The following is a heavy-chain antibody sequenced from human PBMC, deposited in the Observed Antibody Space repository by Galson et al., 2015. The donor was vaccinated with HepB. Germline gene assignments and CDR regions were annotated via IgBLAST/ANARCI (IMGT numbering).Heavy chain of an antibody. CDR3: ARSGSDYQLGPYYYYMDV. V-gene: IGHV1-2*04. CDR2: INPNSGGT. D-gene: IGHD2-2*01. CDR1: GYTFTGYY. Sequence: QSGAEVKKPGESLKISCKGSGYTFTGYYMHWVRQAPGQGLEWMGWINPNSGGTNYAQKFQGWVTMTRDTSISTAYMELSRLRSDDTAVYYCARSGSDYQLGPYYYYMDVWGKGTTVTVSS. J-gene: IGHJ6*03.